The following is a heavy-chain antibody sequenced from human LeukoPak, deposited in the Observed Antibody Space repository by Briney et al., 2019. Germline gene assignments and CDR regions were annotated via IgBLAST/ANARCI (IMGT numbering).Heavy chain of an antibody. J-gene: IGHJ4*02. V-gene: IGHV4-39*01. Sequence: KASETLSLTCTVSDDSITGSSYYWGGIRQPPGKGLEWIGSMYYSGSTYSNPSLKSRVTISVDTSKNQFSLKLSSVTAADTAVYYCARHYYDSTGYYYFDYWGQGTLVTVSS. CDR2: MYYSGST. CDR3: ARHYYDSTGYYYFDY. D-gene: IGHD3-22*01. CDR1: DDSITGSSYY.